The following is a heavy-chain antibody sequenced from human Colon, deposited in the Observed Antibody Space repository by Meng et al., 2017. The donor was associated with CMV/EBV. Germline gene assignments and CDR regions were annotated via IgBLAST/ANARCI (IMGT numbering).Heavy chain of an antibody. J-gene: IGHJ5*02. V-gene: IGHV1-18*01. CDR2: ISTFNSNK. Sequence: SCKASGYTFISYGFNWVRQAPGEGLEWMGWISTFNSNKYYAQKFQDRVTMTTDRSTNTAYLELRALKADDTAIYFCARAVDGGRSDPWGQGTLVTVSS. CDR1: GYTFISYG. CDR3: ARAVDGGRSDP. D-gene: IGHD3-16*01.